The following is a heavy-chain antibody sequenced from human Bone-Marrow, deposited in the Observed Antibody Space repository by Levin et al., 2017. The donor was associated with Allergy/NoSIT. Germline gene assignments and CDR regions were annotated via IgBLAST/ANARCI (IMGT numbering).Heavy chain of an antibody. CDR3: ARDKYYGSGNTDWLDP. CDR2: IYSSGGT. CDR1: GGSINSAGYY. V-gene: IGHV4-31*03. Sequence: PSQTLSLPCTVSGGSINSAGYYWSWIRQFPGKGLEYIGYIYSSGGTYYNPSLKSRVSISLDTSKNHFSLKLNSVTAADTAVYFCARDKYYGSGNTDWLDPWGQGTLVTVSS. J-gene: IGHJ5*02. D-gene: IGHD3-10*01.